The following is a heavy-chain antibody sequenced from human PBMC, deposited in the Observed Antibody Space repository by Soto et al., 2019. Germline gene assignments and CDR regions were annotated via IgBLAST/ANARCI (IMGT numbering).Heavy chain of an antibody. CDR2: ISGSGGST. V-gene: IGHV3-23*01. D-gene: IGHD3-10*01. Sequence: GGSLRLSCAASGFTFSSYAMSWVRQAPGKGLEWVSAISGSGGSTYYADSVKGRFTISRDNSKNTLYLQMNSLRAEDTAVYYCAKEFGDYYGSGSYYNVDYWGQGTLVTVSS. J-gene: IGHJ4*02. CDR3: AKEFGDYYGSGSYYNVDY. CDR1: GFTFSSYA.